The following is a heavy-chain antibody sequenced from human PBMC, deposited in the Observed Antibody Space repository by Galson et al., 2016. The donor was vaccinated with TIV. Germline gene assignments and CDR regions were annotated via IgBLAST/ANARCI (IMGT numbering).Heavy chain of an antibody. Sequence: TLSLTCGVSGDSISSVYYWGWIRQPPGRGLEWIGSFYDSGSTSYYKSSLRSRVAISVDTAKNQFSLRLTSVTAADTAIYYCAKMTRTSGPDSEYYFDRWGQGLLVSVAS. CDR2: FYDSGSTS. V-gene: IGHV4-38-2*01. CDR3: AKMTRTSGPDSEYYFDR. J-gene: IGHJ4*02. CDR1: GDSISSVYY. D-gene: IGHD1-1*01.